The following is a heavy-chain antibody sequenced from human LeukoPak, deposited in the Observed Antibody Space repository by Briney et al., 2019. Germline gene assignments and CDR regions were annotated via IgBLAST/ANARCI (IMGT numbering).Heavy chain of an antibody. CDR1: GFTFGKYW. D-gene: IGHD4-17*01. CDR2: IWDDGTNK. CDR3: AREDYGAAV. J-gene: IGHJ4*02. Sequence: GGSLRLSCVASGFTFGKYWMSWVRQAPGKGLEWVAVIWDDGTNKYYADSVKGRFTVSRDNSKNTLYLQMNSLRAEDTAVYYCAREDYGAAVWGQGTLVTVSS. V-gene: IGHV3-33*07.